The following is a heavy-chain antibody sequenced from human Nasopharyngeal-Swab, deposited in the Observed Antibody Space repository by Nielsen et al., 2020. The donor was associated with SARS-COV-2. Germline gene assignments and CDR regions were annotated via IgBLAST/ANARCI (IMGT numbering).Heavy chain of an antibody. V-gene: IGHV3-30*18. J-gene: IGHJ1*01. CDR3: SKDRGPGVFGVYSLEH. CDR1: GFIFSPYG. D-gene: IGHD2-15*01. CDR2: ISYDGTQK. Sequence: GESLKISCSASGFIFSPYGMHWVRQAPGKGLQWVAVISYDGTQKYYAESVKGRFTISRDTSKSTLSLQMNSLRPDDTGVYYCSKDRGPGVFGVYSLEHWGQGALVTVSS.